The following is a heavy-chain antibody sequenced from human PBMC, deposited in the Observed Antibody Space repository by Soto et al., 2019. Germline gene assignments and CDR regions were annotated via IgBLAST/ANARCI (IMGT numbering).Heavy chain of an antibody. V-gene: IGHV3-48*02. CDR3: ARSVEGHFDY. CDR2: ITSDTKTI. D-gene: IGHD6-19*01. J-gene: IGHJ4*02. Sequence: EVQLVESGGALVQPGGSLRLSCVASGFKFSIYSMNWIRQAPGKGLEWSAYITSDTKTIKYADSVKGRFTISRDNAKNSVYLRMNSLSDEDTAVYYCARSVEGHFDYWGQGAVVTVSS. CDR1: GFKFSIYS.